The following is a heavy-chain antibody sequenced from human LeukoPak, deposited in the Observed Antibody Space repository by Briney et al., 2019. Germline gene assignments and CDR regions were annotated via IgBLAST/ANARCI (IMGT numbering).Heavy chain of an antibody. Sequence: ASVKVSCKASGYTFTSYAMHWVRQAPGQRLEWMGWINAGNGNTKYSQKFQGRVTITRDTSASTAYMELSSLRSEDTAVYYCARDYSSSWYRAIEGYWGQGTLVTVSS. CDR3: ARDYSSSWYRAIEGY. V-gene: IGHV1-3*01. CDR2: INAGNGNT. D-gene: IGHD6-13*01. J-gene: IGHJ4*02. CDR1: GYTFTSYA.